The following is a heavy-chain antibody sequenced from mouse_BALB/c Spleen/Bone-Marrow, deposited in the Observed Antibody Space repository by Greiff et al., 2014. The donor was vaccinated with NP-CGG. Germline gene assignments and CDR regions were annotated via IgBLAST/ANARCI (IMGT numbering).Heavy chain of an antibody. V-gene: IGHV1-80*01. CDR1: GYTFSSYW. J-gene: IGHJ2*01. CDR3: ARDGIDY. D-gene: IGHD1-2*01. Sequence: QVQLQQSGAELVRPGSSVKISCKAPGYTFSSYWMNWVKQRPGQGLEWIGQIYPGDGDTNYNGKFKGKATLTADKSSSTAYMQLSSLTSEDSAVYFCARDGIDYWGQGTTLTVSS. CDR2: IYPGDGDT.